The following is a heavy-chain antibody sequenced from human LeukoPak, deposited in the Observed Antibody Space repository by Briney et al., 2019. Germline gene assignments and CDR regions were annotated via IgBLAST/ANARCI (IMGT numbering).Heavy chain of an antibody. CDR3: ARDRGVRTRHYYDSSGYYDY. J-gene: IGHJ4*02. Sequence: PGGSLRLSCAASGFTFSSYSMNWVRQAPGKGLEWVSSISSSSSYIYYADSVKGRFTISRDNAKNSLYLQMNSLRAEDTAVYYCARDRGVRTRHYYDSSGYYDYWGQGTLVTVSS. CDR2: ISSSSSYI. CDR1: GFTFSSYS. V-gene: IGHV3-21*01. D-gene: IGHD3-22*01.